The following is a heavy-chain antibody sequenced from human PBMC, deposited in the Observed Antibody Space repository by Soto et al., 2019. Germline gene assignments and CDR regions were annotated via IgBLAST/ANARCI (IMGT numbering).Heavy chain of an antibody. CDR2: IIPIFGTA. CDR1: GGTFSSYA. CDR3: AVPDPALAANPYISLYYCMYG. J-gene: IGHJ6*01. Sequence: SVKVSCKASGGTFSSYAISWVRQAPGQGLEWMGGIIPIFGTANYAQKFQGRVTITADESTSTAYMELSSLRSEDTAVYYCAVPDPALAANPYISLYYCMYGW. V-gene: IGHV1-69*13. D-gene: IGHD6-19*01.